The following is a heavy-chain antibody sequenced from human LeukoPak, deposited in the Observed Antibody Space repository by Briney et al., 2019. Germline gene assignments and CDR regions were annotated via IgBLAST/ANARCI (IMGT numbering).Heavy chain of an antibody. CDR3: AREPRRVDFDWLFHTGDLDY. CDR2: IGSSNSYI. V-gene: IGHV3-21*01. CDR1: GFTFSSYS. J-gene: IGHJ4*02. Sequence: PGGSLRLSCAASGFTFSSYSMNWVRQAPGKGLEWVSSIGSSNSYIYYADSVKGRFTISRDNAKNSLYLQMNSLRAEDTAVYYCAREPRRVDFDWLFHTGDLDYWGQGTLVTVSS. D-gene: IGHD3-9*01.